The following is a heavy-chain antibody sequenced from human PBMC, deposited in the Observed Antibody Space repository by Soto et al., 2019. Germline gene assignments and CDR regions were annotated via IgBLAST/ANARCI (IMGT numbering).Heavy chain of an antibody. J-gene: IGHJ4*02. V-gene: IGHV1-2*02. CDR3: ARPPGYISDWHYFDL. D-gene: IGHD2-21*02. CDR1: GGTFSSYA. CDR2: ISPKSGGT. Sequence: GSSVKVSCKASGGTFSSYAISWVRQAPGQGFEWMGRISPKSGGTNYAQKFQGRVSMTWDTSLKTAYMELSSLISEDTAVYYCARPPGYISDWHYFDLWGQGTLVTVSS.